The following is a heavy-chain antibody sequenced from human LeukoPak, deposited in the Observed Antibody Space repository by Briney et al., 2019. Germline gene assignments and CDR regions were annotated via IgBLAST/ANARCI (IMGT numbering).Heavy chain of an antibody. J-gene: IGHJ4*02. CDR3: VTEYYDSSGYFHY. V-gene: IGHV4-59*01. CDR1: GGSISSDY. D-gene: IGHD3-22*01. CDR2: IYYSGST. Sequence: SETLSLTCTVSGGSISSDYWSWIRQPPGEGLEWIGYIYYSGSTNYNPSLKSRLTISVDTSKDQFSLKLSSVTAADTAVYYCVTEYYDSSGYFHYWCQGTLVTVSS.